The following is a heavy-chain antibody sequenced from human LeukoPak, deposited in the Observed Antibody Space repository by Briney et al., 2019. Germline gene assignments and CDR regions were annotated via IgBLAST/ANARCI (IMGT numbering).Heavy chain of an antibody. V-gene: IGHV3-23*01. D-gene: IGHD6-13*01. J-gene: IGHJ4*02. CDR2: ISTSGGTT. Sequence: GGSLRLSCAASGFTFSSYAMSWVRQAPGKGLEWVSAISTSGGTTYYADSVKGRFTISRDNSKNTLYLQMNSLRAEDTALYYCAKPPCSSSWAIDYWGQGTLVTVSS. CDR1: GFTFSSYA. CDR3: AKPPCSSSWAIDY.